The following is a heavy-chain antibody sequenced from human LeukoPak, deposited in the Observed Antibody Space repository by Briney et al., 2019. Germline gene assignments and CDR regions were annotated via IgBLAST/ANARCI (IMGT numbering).Heavy chain of an antibody. D-gene: IGHD6-13*01. CDR1: GGSISSYY. Sequence: SETLSLTCTVSGGSISSYYWSWIRQPAGKGLEWIGRIYTSGSTNYNPSLKSRVTMSVDTSKNQFSLKLSSVTAADTAVYYCARVAAAPGWGYYYYYMDVWGKGTTVTVSS. J-gene: IGHJ6*03. CDR3: ARVAAAPGWGYYYYYMDV. V-gene: IGHV4-4*07. CDR2: IYTSGST.